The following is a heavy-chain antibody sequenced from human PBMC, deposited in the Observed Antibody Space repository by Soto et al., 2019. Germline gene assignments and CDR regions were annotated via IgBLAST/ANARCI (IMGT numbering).Heavy chain of an antibody. V-gene: IGHV4-31*03. J-gene: IGHJ3*02. CDR3: ARRRRLRPEFDI. CDR2: IYYSGST. Sequence: SETLSLTCTVSGGSISSGGYYWSWIRQHPGKGLEWIGYIYYSGSTYYNPSLKSRVTISVDTSKNQFSLKLSSVTAADTAVYYCARRRRLRPEFDIWGQGTMVTVSS. D-gene: IGHD2-21*01. CDR1: GGSISSGGYY.